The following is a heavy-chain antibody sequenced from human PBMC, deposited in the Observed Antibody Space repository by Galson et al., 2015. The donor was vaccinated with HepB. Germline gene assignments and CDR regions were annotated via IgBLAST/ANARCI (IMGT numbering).Heavy chain of an antibody. J-gene: IGHJ4*02. D-gene: IGHD5-12*01. CDR3: ARVTVATLDY. Sequence: SLRLSCAASGFTFSDSYMSWIRQAPGKGLEWVPYISSSSSYTNYADSVKGRFTISRDNAKNSLYLQMNSLRAEDTAVYYCARVTVATLDYWGQGTLVTVSS. CDR1: GFTFSDSY. V-gene: IGHV3-11*05. CDR2: ISSSSSYT.